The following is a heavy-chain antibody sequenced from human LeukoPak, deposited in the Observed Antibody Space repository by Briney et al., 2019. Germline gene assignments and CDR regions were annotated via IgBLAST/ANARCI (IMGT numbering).Heavy chain of an antibody. CDR3: ARAFRGIFGVFEAFDI. Sequence: PGGSLRLSCAASGFTVSSNYMSWVRQAPGKGLEWVSVIYSGGSTYYADSVKGRFTISRDNSKNTLYLQMNSLRAEDTAVYYCARAFRGIFGVFEAFDIWGQGTMVTVSS. D-gene: IGHD3-3*01. CDR1: GFTVSSNY. CDR2: IYSGGST. V-gene: IGHV3-66*01. J-gene: IGHJ3*02.